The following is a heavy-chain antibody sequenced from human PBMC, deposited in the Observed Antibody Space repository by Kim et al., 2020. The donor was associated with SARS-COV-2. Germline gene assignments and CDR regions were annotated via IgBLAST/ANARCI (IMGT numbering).Heavy chain of an antibody. J-gene: IGHJ4*02. CDR2: IYGSAGTS. Sequence: GGSLRLSCTTSGFTFTGYAMSWVRQAPGKGLEWVSSIYGSAGTSYYVDSVKGRFTISRDNSKNTLYLQRSSLRADDTAVYYCMKGGWGWIWDHWGQGTRGTVSS. CDR1: GFTFTGYA. V-gene: IGHV3-23*01. D-gene: IGHD2-2*03. CDR3: MKGGWGWIWDH.